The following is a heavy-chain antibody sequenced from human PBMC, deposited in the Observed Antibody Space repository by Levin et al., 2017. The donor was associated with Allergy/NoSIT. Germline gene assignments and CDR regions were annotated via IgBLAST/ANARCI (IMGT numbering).Heavy chain of an antibody. V-gene: IGHV1-18*01. D-gene: IGHD3-22*01. CDR2: INSYNDKT. J-gene: IGHJ4*02. CDR3: ARRGYYYDTTGYSTLDI. Sequence: GESLKISCKASGYTFTMYGISWVRQAPGQAPGQGLEWMGWINSYNDKTTYAEKFQGRVTMTTDTSTSTVYMELGSLRPADTALYYCARRGYYYDTTGYSTLDIWGQGTLVTVSS. CDR1: GYTFTMYG.